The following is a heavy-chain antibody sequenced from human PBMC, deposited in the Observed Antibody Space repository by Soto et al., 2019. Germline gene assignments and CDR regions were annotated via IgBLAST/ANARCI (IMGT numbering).Heavy chain of an antibody. Sequence: PGGSLRLSCAASGFTFSSYWMHWVRQAPGKGLVWVSRISSDGSSTSYADSVKGRFTISRDNAKNTVYLQMNSLRAEDTAVYYCARGSSAYYPMHVRDQGTRGAVCS. CDR2: ISSDGSST. CDR3: ARGSSAYYPMHV. V-gene: IGHV3-74*01. CDR1: GFTFSSYW. D-gene: IGHD3-22*01. J-gene: IGHJ6*02.